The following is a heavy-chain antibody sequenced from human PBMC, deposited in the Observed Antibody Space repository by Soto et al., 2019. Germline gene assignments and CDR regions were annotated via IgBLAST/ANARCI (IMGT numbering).Heavy chain of an antibody. CDR2: IYWDDDK. J-gene: IGHJ5*02. CDR3: ASGLLNNWFDP. CDR1: GFSLSTSGVG. Sequence: QNTLKESGPTLVKPTQTLTLTCTLSGFSLSTSGVGVGWIRQPPGKALEWLALIYWDDDKRYSPSLKSRLTITKDTSKNQVVLTMTNMDPVDTATYYCASGLLNNWFDPWGQGTLVTVSS. V-gene: IGHV2-5*02.